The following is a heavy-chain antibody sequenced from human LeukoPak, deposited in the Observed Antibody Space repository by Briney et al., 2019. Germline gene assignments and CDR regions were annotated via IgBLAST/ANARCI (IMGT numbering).Heavy chain of an antibody. D-gene: IGHD3-10*01. CDR3: ARVTDSGSYYRPFDY. CDR1: GGSISSSSYY. J-gene: IGHJ4*02. V-gene: IGHV4-39*07. Sequence: PSETLSLTCTVSGGSISSSSYYWGWIRQPPGKGLEWIGSIYYSGSTYYNPSLKSRVTISVDTSKNQFSLKLSSVTAADTAVYYCARVTDSGSYYRPFDYWGQGTLVTVSS. CDR2: IYYSGST.